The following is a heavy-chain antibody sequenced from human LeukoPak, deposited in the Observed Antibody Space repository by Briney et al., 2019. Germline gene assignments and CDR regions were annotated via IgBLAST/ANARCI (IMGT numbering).Heavy chain of an antibody. D-gene: IGHD3-10*01. Sequence: SETLSLTCSVCGGSFSGYYWSWIRQPPGKGLEWIGEINHSGSTNYNPSLKSRVTISVDTSKNQFSLKLSSVTAADTAVYYCARGGVYYGEYFDYWGQGTLVTVSS. CDR2: INHSGST. CDR3: ARGGVYYGEYFDY. V-gene: IGHV4-34*01. J-gene: IGHJ4*02. CDR1: GGSFSGYY.